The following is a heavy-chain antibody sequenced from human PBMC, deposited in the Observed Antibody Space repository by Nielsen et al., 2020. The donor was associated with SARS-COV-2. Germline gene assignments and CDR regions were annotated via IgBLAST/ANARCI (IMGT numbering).Heavy chain of an antibody. D-gene: IGHD3-16*01. V-gene: IGHV3-74*01. J-gene: IGHJ3*02. Sequence: GESLKISCAASGFTFSSYWMHWVRQAPGKGLVWVSRINSDGSSTSYADSVKGRFTISRDNSKNTLYLQMNSLRAEDTAVYYCAKDPPAVWAAGDAFDIWGQGTMVTVSS. CDR1: GFTFSSYW. CDR2: INSDGSST. CDR3: AKDPPAVWAAGDAFDI.